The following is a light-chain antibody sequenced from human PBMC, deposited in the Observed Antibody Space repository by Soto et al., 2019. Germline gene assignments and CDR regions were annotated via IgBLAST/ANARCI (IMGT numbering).Light chain of an antibody. J-gene: IGKJ4*01. CDR3: QQRSNWPST. V-gene: IGKV3-11*01. Sequence: EIVLTQSPATLSLSPGERAALSCRASQSVSSYLAWYQQKPGQAPRLLIYDASKRATGIPARFSGSGSGTXXXXXXSSLEPEDFAVYFCQQRSNWPSTFGGGTKVEI. CDR1: QSVSSY. CDR2: DAS.